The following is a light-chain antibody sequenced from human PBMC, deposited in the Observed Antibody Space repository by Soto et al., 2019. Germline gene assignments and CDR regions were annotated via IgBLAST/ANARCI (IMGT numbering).Light chain of an antibody. J-gene: IGLJ3*02. CDR3: GSYTSATTWV. Sequence: QSVLTQPPSASGSPGQSVTISCTGTSSDVGGYNYVSWYQQHPGKAPKLMIYRVINRPSGVSDRFSGSKSGNSASLSISGLHPDDEASYFCGSYTSATTWVFGGGTKLTVL. CDR2: RVI. CDR1: SSDVGGYNY. V-gene: IGLV2-14*01.